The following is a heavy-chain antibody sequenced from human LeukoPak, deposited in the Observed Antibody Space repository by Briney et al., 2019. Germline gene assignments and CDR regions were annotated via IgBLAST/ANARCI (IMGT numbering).Heavy chain of an antibody. CDR1: GFTFSYYT. Sequence: GGSLRLSCAASGFTFSYYTMNWVRQAPGKGLEWVSSISSSSSYIYYADSVKGRFTISRDNAKNSLYLQMDSLRAEDTALYYCAKDRTGYSGYGYYYYYMDVWGKGTTVTVSS. V-gene: IGHV3-21*04. J-gene: IGHJ6*03. D-gene: IGHD5-12*01. CDR3: AKDRTGYSGYGYYYYYMDV. CDR2: ISSSSSYI.